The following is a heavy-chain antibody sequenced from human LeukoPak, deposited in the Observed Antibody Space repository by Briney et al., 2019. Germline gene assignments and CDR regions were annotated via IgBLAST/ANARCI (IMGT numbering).Heavy chain of an antibody. Sequence: SETLSLTCTVSGGSISSYYWSWIRQPPGKGLEWIGYIYYSGSTNYNPSLKSRVTISVDTSKNQFSLKLSSVTAADTAVYYCARGGVGYGDTDYWGQGTLVTVSS. CDR3: ARGGVGYGDTDY. CDR1: GGSISSYY. CDR2: IYYSGST. V-gene: IGHV4-59*01. J-gene: IGHJ4*02. D-gene: IGHD4-17*01.